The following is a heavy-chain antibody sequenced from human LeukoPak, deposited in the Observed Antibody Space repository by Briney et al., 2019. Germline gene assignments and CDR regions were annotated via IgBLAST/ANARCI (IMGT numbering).Heavy chain of an antibody. J-gene: IGHJ4*02. CDR3: ARGPEKTYYDFWSGYPRVYFDY. CDR1: GLTFSSYW. D-gene: IGHD3-3*01. Sequence: PGGSLRLSCAASGLTFSSYWLSWVRQAPGKGLEWVANIKQVGSEKYYVDSVKGRFTISRDNAKNSLYLQMNSLRVEDTAVYYCARGPEKTYYDFWSGYPRVYFDYWGQGTLVTVSS. V-gene: IGHV3-7*01. CDR2: IKQVGSEK.